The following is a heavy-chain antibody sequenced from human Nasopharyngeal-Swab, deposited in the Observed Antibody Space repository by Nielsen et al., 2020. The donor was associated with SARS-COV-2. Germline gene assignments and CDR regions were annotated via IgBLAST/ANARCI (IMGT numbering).Heavy chain of an antibody. CDR3: ARGAPRGGYDGRVDYYYYYGVDV. D-gene: IGHD5-12*01. J-gene: IGHJ6*02. V-gene: IGHV4-34*01. Sequence: WIRQPPGKGLEWIGEINHSGSTNYNPSLKSRVIISVDTSKNQFSLKLSSVTAADTAVYYCARGAPRGGYDGRVDYYYYYGVDVGGQGSTRTVSS. CDR2: INHSGST.